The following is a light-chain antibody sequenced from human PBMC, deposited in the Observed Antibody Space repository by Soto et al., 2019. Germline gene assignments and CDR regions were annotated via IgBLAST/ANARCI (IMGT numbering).Light chain of an antibody. V-gene: IGLV2-14*01. Sequence: QSVLNQPASVSGSPGQSITISCTGTSSDVDGYNYVSWYQQHAGKAPKLMIYDVSNRPSGVSNRFSRSKSGNTASLTISGLQPHDEADYYCSSYTSSSTLVVFGGGTKLTVL. CDR3: SSYTSSSTLVV. CDR2: DVS. CDR1: SSDVDGYNY. J-gene: IGLJ2*01.